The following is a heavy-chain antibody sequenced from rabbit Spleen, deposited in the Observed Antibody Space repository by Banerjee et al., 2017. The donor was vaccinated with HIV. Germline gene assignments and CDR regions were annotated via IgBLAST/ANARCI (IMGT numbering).Heavy chain of an antibody. J-gene: IGHJ4*01. Sequence: QQQLVESGGGLVKPGASLTLTCKASGVSFSNKAVMCWVRQAPGKGLEWIACINAVTGKAVYASWAKGRFTFSKTSSTTATLQMTSLTAADTATYFCARYSGGDGRGDLWGPGTLVTVS. CDR2: INAVTGKA. V-gene: IGHV1S45*01. CDR1: GVSFSNKAV. CDR3: ARYSGGDGRGDL. D-gene: IGHD4-1*01.